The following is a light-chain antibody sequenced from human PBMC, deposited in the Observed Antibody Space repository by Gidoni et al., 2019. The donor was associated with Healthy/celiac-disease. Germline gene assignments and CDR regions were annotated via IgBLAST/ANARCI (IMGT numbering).Light chain of an antibody. CDR1: KSISSY. J-gene: IGKJ1*01. Sequence: DIEMIEYPSSLSASVGARVTITCRASKSISSYINRYRQNPGKVPKLLIYATSSLQSGVPSRFSGSGSGTDFTLTISSLQPEDFTTYYCQQSYSTPRTFGQGTRVEIK. CDR2: ATS. CDR3: QQSYSTPRT. V-gene: IGKV1-39*01.